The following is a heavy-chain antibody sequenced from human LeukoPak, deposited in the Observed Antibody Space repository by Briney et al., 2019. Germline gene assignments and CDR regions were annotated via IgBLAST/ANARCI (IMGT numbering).Heavy chain of an antibody. D-gene: IGHD6-13*01. V-gene: IGHV4-30-4*08. CDR1: GGSISSGDYY. CDR2: IYYGGST. CDR3: ARSQYIIAAAGTGFDY. Sequence: PSQTLSLTCTVSGGSISSGDYYWSWIRQPPGKGLEWIGYIYYGGSTYYNPSLKSRVTISVDTSKNQFSLKLSSVTAADTAVYYCARSQYIIAAAGTGFDYWGQGTLVTVSS. J-gene: IGHJ4*02.